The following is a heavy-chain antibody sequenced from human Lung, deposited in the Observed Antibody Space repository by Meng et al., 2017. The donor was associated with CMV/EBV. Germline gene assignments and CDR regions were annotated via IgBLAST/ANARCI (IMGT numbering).Heavy chain of an antibody. CDR3: ARAYCSSTSSPEGY. J-gene: IGHJ4*02. Sequence: SETLSLTCAVYGGSLNGYYRSWIRHPPGKGLEWIAEINYSGTTNYSPSLKSRVTISLHSSKNQFSLNLSSVTAADTAVYYCARAYCSSTSSPEGYWGQGTXVTVSS. CDR2: INYSGTT. V-gene: IGHV4-34*01. CDR1: GGSLNGYY. D-gene: IGHD2-2*01.